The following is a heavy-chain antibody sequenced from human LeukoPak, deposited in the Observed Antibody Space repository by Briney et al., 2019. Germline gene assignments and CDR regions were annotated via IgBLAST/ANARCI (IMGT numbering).Heavy chain of an antibody. CDR1: GYTFTGYY. CDR3: ARRFLEWLSLYYYYGMDV. CDR2: INPNSGGT. V-gene: IGHV1-2*02. J-gene: IGHJ6*02. D-gene: IGHD3-3*01. Sequence: ASVKVSCKASGYTFTGYYMHWVRQAPGQGLEWMGWINPNSGGTNYAQKFQGRVTMTRDTSISTAYMELSRLRSDDTAVYYCARRFLEWLSLYYYYGMDVWGQGTTVTVSS.